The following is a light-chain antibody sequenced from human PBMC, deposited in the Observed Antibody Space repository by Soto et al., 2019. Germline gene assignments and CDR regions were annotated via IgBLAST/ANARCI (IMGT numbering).Light chain of an antibody. V-gene: IGKV3-11*01. J-gene: IGKJ1*01. CDR2: YTS. CDR3: HQRQSWPRT. CDR1: QYVGTR. Sequence: EIALTQSPATLSLSPGERATLSCRASQYVGTRLAWYQHKPGQAPRLLIYYTSNRATGIPARFSGSGSGTDFTLTINSLAPEDFAIYYCHQRQSWPRTFGQGTKVDIK.